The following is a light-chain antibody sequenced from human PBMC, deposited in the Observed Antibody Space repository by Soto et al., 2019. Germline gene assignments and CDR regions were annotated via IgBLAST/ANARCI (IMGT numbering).Light chain of an antibody. CDR3: QTRGTGLWV. CDR2: VKSDGSH. Sequence: QPVLTQSPSASASLGASVKLTCTLSSGHGSYTIAWHQHQPEKGPRFLMMVKSDGSHNKGDGIPDRFSGSSSGAERYLTISSLQSADEADYYCQTRGTGLWVFGGGTKLTVL. CDR1: SGHGSYT. J-gene: IGLJ3*02. V-gene: IGLV4-69*01.